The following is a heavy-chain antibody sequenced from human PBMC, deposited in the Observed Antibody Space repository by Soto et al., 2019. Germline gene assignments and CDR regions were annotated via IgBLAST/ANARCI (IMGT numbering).Heavy chain of an antibody. CDR1: GGTFSSYA. J-gene: IGHJ6*02. CDR2: VIPIFGTA. CDR3: ARLRRIQLWFPHPGGMDV. D-gene: IGHD5-18*01. V-gene: IGHV1-69*01. Sequence: QVQLVQSGAEVKKPGSSVKVSCKASGGTFSSYAISWVRQAPGQRLEWMGGVIPIFGTANYAQKFQGRVTITADESTSTAYMELSSLRSEDTAVYYCARLRRIQLWFPHPGGMDVWGQGTTVTVSS.